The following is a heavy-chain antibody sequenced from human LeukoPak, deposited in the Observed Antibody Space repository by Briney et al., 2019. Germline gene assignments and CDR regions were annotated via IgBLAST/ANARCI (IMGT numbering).Heavy chain of an antibody. CDR3: ARDRYDFWSGYPNCFDY. Sequence: PGGSLRLSCAASGFTFSSYWMSWVRQAPGKGLEWVANIKQDGSEKYYVDSVKGRFTISRDNAKNSLYLQMNSLRAEDTAVYYCARDRYDFWSGYPNCFDYWGQGTLVTVSS. J-gene: IGHJ4*02. CDR2: IKQDGSEK. D-gene: IGHD3-3*01. CDR1: GFTFSSYW. V-gene: IGHV3-7*01.